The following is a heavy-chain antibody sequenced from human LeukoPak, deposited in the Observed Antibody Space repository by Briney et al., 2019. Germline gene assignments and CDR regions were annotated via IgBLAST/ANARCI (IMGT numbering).Heavy chain of an antibody. Sequence: SETLSLTCAVSGASISSGTYYWSWIRQPPGKGLEWIGYIYYSGSTNYNPSLKSRVTISVDTSKNQFSLKLSSVTAADTAVYYCARADYYGSGYYFDYWGQGTLVTVSS. CDR1: GASISSGTYY. CDR2: IYYSGST. V-gene: IGHV4-61*01. D-gene: IGHD3-10*01. CDR3: ARADYYGSGYYFDY. J-gene: IGHJ4*02.